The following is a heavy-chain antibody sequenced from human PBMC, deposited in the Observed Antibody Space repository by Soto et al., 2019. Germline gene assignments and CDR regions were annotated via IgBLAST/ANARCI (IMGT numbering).Heavy chain of an antibody. Sequence: EIQLVESGGGLVKPGGSLRVYCAVSGFNVSGYSMSWVRQAPGKGLEWVASISRDATYRYYTDSVKGRFTISRDNAKDSLYLKMNSLRVEDTAVYFCARGRGAGGGGTVFVYWGQGTLVTVSS. CDR1: GFNVSGYS. CDR3: ARGRGAGGGGTVFVY. CDR2: ISRDATYR. D-gene: IGHD3-16*01. V-gene: IGHV3-21*01. J-gene: IGHJ4*01.